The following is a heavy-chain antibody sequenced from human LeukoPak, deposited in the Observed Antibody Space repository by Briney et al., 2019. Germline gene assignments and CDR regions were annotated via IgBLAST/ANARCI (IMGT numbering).Heavy chain of an antibody. Sequence: ASVKVSCKASGYTFTSYAMHWVRQAPGQRLEWMGWINAGNGNTKYSQKFQGRVTITRDTSASTAYMELSSLRSEDTAVYYCARAHDQIPDSSGWYSLGVYFDYWGQGTLVTVSS. CDR2: INAGNGNT. V-gene: IGHV1-3*01. CDR1: GYTFTSYA. CDR3: ARAHDQIPDSSGWYSLGVYFDY. J-gene: IGHJ4*02. D-gene: IGHD6-19*01.